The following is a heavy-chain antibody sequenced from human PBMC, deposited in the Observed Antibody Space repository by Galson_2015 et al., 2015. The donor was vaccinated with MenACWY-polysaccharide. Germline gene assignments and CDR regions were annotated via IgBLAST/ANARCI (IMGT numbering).Heavy chain of an antibody. CDR3: ARDSGRTGSLDY. Sequence: SLRLSCAASGFSFSSYNMDWVRQAPGKGLEWVSYIRGPSDIIYYADSVKGRFTISRDNAKSSLYPQMNSLRDEDTAVYYCARDSGRTGSLDYWGRGTLVTVSS. CDR2: IRGPSDII. V-gene: IGHV3-48*02. CDR1: GFSFSSYN. D-gene: IGHD1-26*01. J-gene: IGHJ4*02.